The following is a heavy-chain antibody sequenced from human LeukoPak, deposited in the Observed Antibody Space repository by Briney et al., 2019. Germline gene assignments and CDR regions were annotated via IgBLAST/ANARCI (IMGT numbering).Heavy chain of an antibody. V-gene: IGHV3-74*01. CDR1: GFTFSSYA. Sequence: PGGSLRLSCAASGFTFSSYAMSWARQAPGKGLMWVSQINSDGSATSCADPVKGRCTISRDNAKNMLYLEMNSLRVEDTAVYFCTRDHGLDVWGQGTTVTVSS. CDR2: INSDGSAT. CDR3: TRDHGLDV. J-gene: IGHJ6*02.